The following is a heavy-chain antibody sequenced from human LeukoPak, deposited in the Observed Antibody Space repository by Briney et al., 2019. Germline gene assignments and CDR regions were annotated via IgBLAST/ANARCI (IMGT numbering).Heavy chain of an antibody. Sequence: ASVKVSCKVSGYTLTELSVHWVRQAPGKGLEWMGGFDPEDGETIYAQKFQGRVTMTEDTSTDTAYMELSSLRSEDTAVYYCATGADYDILRTYYYYYGMDVWGQGTTVTVSS. J-gene: IGHJ6*02. CDR1: GYTLTELS. V-gene: IGHV1-24*01. D-gene: IGHD3-9*01. CDR2: FDPEDGET. CDR3: ATGADYDILRTYYYYYGMDV.